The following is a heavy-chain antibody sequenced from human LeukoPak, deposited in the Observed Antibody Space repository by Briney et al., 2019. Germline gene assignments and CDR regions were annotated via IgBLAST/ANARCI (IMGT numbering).Heavy chain of an antibody. J-gene: IGHJ4*02. CDR2: ISSSSSYI. CDR1: GFTFSSYT. Sequence: PGGSLRLSCAASGFTFSSYTMNWVRQAPGKGLEWVSSISSSSSYIYCADSVKGRFTISRDNAKNSLYLEMNSLRAEDTAVYYCTRDLGGNLRYQSDYWGQGTLVTVSS. CDR3: TRDLGGNLRYQSDY. V-gene: IGHV3-21*06. D-gene: IGHD3-16*02.